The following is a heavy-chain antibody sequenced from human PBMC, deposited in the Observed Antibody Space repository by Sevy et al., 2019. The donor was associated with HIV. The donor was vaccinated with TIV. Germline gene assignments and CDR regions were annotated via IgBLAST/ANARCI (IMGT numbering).Heavy chain of an antibody. J-gene: IGHJ4*02. V-gene: IGHV1-24*01. D-gene: IGHD3-22*01. CDR3: ATHSYYYDSSGTAYYFEY. Sequence: ASVKVSCKVSGYTLTELSMHWVRQAPGKGLEWMGGFDPEDGETIHAQMFQGRVTMTEDTSTDTAYMELSSLRSEDTAVYYCATHSYYYDSSGTAYYFEYWGQGTLVTVSS. CDR1: GYTLTELS. CDR2: FDPEDGET.